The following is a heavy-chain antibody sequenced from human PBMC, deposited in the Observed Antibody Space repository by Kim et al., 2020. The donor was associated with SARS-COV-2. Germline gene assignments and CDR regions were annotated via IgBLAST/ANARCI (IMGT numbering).Heavy chain of an antibody. CDR3: ARREQQLAFDY. CDR2: T. J-gene: IGHJ4*02. V-gene: IGHV5-51*01. Sequence: TRYSPSFQGQVTISADKSISTAYLQWSSLKASDTAMYYCARREQQLAFDYWGQGTLVTVSS. D-gene: IGHD6-13*01.